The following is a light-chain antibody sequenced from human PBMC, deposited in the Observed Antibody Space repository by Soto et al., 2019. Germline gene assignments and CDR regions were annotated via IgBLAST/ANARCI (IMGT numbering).Light chain of an antibody. CDR1: SSDVGAYDF. V-gene: IGLV2-14*03. CDR3: SSYTTSSTRV. J-gene: IGLJ1*01. CDR2: EVR. Sequence: LTQPASVSGSPGQSITISCTGTSSDVGAYDFVSWYQQHPDKAPKLMIYEVRNRPSGVSNRFSGSKSVNTATLTISGLQAEDEADYYCSSYTTSSTRVFGTGTRSPS.